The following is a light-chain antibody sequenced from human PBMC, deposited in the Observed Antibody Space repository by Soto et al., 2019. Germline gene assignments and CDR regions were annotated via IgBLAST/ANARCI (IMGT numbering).Light chain of an antibody. CDR3: QHFGDSPKWT. J-gene: IGKJ1*01. CDR1: QRVSSTY. CDR2: GAS. V-gene: IGKV3-20*01. Sequence: EIVLTQSPGTLSLSPGEGATLSCRASQRVSSTYLAWYQQKPGQAPRLLLSGASTRATGIPDRFSGRGSGTDFTLTISRLEPEDFAVYYCQHFGDSPKWTFGQGTKVDIK.